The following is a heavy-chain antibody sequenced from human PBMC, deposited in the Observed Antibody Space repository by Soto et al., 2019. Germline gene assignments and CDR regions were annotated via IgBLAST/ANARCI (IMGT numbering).Heavy chain of an antibody. J-gene: IGHJ4*02. CDR3: ARGPSSGWSTATYFDY. CDR2: MNPNSGNT. D-gene: IGHD6-19*01. CDR1: GCAFTSYD. Sequence: ASVKVSCKASGCAFTSYDINWVRQATGQGLEWMGWMNPNSGNTGYAQKFQGRVTMTRNTSISTAYMELSSLRSEDTAVYYCARGPSSGWSTATYFDYWGQGTLVTVSS. V-gene: IGHV1-8*01.